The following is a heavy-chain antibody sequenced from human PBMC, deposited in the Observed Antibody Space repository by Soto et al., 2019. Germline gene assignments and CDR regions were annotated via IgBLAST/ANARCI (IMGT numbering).Heavy chain of an antibody. CDR1: GGTFSSYA. D-gene: IGHD3-22*01. CDR2: IIPIFGTA. CDR3: ARDHGGRTPHTVYYDSSGYYNY. V-gene: IGHV1-69*01. J-gene: IGHJ4*02. Sequence: QVPLVQSGAEVKKPGSSVKVSCKASGGTFSSYAISWVRQAPGQGLEWMGGIIPIFGTANYAQKFQGRVTITADESTSTAYMELSSLRSDDTAVYYCARDHGGRTPHTVYYDSSGYYNYWGQGTLVTVSS.